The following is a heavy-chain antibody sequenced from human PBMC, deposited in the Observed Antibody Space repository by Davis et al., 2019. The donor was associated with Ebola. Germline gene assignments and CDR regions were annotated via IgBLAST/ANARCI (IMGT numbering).Heavy chain of an antibody. CDR2: IWYDGSNK. V-gene: IGHV3-33*01. D-gene: IGHD6-6*01. CDR3: ARGGRKQLVRDYYYGMDV. Sequence: GESLKISCAASGFTFSSYGMHWVRQAPGKGLEWVAVIWYDGSNKYYADSVKGRFTISRDNAKNTLYLQMNSLRAEDTAVYYCARGGRKQLVRDYYYGMDVWGQGTTVTVSS. CDR1: GFTFSSYG. J-gene: IGHJ6*02.